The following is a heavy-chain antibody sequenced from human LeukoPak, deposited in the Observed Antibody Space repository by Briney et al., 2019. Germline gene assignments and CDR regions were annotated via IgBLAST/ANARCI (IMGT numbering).Heavy chain of an antibody. J-gene: IGHJ6*03. V-gene: IGHV3-30*18. CDR1: GFTFSSYG. CDR2: ISYDGSNK. D-gene: IGHD2-2*01. CDR3: AKGGYCSSTSCYAYYYYYMDV. Sequence: GGSLRLSCAASGFTFSSYGMHWVRQAPGKGLEWVAVISYDGSNKYYADSVKGRFTISRDNSKNTLYLQMNSLRAEDTAVYYCAKGGYCSSTSCYAYYYYYMDVWGKGTTVTVSS.